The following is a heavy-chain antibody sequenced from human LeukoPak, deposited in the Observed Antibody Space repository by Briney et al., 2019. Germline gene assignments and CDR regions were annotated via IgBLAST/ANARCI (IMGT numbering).Heavy chain of an antibody. J-gene: IGHJ5*02. CDR2: IYYSGST. V-gene: IGHV4-59*01. D-gene: IGHD3-22*01. CDR1: GGSLSSYY. Sequence: SETLSLTCTVSGGSLSSYYWSWIRQPPGKGLEWIGYIYYSGSTNYNPSLKSRVTISVDTSKNQFSLKLSSVTAADTAVYYCASSRDYYDSSGYYESWFDPWGQGTLVTVSS. CDR3: ASSRDYYDSSGYYESWFDP.